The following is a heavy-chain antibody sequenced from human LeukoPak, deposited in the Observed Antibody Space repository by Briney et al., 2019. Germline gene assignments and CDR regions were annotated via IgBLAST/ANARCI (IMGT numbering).Heavy chain of an antibody. J-gene: IGHJ4*02. CDR2: MNPNSGNT. CDR1: GYTFTSYD. V-gene: IGHV1-8*01. CDR3: ARGLGKRPQRDLDY. Sequence: ASVKVSCKASGYTFTSYDINWVRQATGQGLEWMGWMNPNSGNTGYAQKFQGRVTMTRNTSISTAYMEPSSLRSEDTAVYYCARGLGKRPQRDLDYWGQGTLVTVSS.